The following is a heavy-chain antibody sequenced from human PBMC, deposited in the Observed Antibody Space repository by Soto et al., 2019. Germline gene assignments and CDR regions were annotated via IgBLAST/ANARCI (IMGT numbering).Heavy chain of an antibody. CDR1: GFTFSTYT. CDR2: VKPDGSER. J-gene: IGHJ6*02. Sequence: VQLVESGGGLVQPGESLRLSGAASGFTFSTYTMSWVRQAPGKGLECVANVKPDGSERYHVDSVKGRFTISRDNAKNSLSLQINSRRAEHAAVYYRARDGYYYGLDFWGQGSTVTVS. V-gene: IGHV3-7*01. CDR3: ARDGYYYGLDF.